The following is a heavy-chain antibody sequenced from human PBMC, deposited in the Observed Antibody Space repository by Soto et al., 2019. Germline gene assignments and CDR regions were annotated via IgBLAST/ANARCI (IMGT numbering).Heavy chain of an antibody. J-gene: IGHJ4*02. Sequence: QVQLVESGGGVVQPGRSLRLSCAASGFTFSSYGTHWVRQAPGKGLEWVAVIWYDGSNKYYADSVKGRFTISRDNSKNTLYLQMNSLRAEDTAVYYCARSGGGGSCYLVYWGQGTLVTVSS. D-gene: IGHD2-15*01. V-gene: IGHV3-33*01. CDR2: IWYDGSNK. CDR1: GFTFSSYG. CDR3: ARSGGGGSCYLVY.